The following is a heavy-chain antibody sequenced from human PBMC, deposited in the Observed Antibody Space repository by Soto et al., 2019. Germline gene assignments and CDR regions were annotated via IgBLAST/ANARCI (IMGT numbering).Heavy chain of an antibody. CDR2: IIPIFGTA. CDR1: GGTFSSYA. Sequence: QVQLVQSGAEMKKPGSSVKVSCKASGGTFSSYAISWVRQAPGQGLEWMGGIIPIFGTANYAQKFQGRVTITADESTSTAYMELSSLRSEDTAVYYSASVWFGELLEYYFDYWGQGTLVTVSS. J-gene: IGHJ4*02. D-gene: IGHD3-10*01. V-gene: IGHV1-69*01. CDR3: ASVWFGELLEYYFDY.